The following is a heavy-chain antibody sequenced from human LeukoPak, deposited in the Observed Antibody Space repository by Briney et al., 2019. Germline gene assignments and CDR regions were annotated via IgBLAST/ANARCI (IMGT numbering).Heavy chain of an antibody. V-gene: IGHV4-59*01. CDR2: IYYSGST. CDR1: RGSISGYY. CDR3: ARGKGYFDY. J-gene: IGHJ4*02. Sequence: SETLSLTCTVSRGSISGYYWSWLRQPPGKGLEWIGYIYYSGSTNYNPSLKSRVTISADTSENQFSLKLSSVTAADTAVYYCARGKGYFDYWGQGTLVTVSS.